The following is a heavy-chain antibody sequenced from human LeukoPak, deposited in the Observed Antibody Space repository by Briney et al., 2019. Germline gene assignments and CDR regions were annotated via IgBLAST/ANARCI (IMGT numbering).Heavy chain of an antibody. CDR3: ARGYSYGYYY. CDR2: ISTSSSII. D-gene: IGHD5-18*01. V-gene: IGHV3-48*01. Sequence: GGSLRLSCAASGFTFSTYSMNWVRQAPGKGLEWVSYISTSSSIIYYADSVKGRFTISRDNAKNSLYLQMNSLRAEDTAVYYCARGYSYGYYYWGQGTLVTVSS. CDR1: GFTFSTYS. J-gene: IGHJ4*02.